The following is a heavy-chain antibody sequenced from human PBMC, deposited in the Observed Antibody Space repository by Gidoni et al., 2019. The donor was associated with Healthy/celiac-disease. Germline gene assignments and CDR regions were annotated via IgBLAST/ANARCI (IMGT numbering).Heavy chain of an antibody. D-gene: IGHD4-4*01. V-gene: IGHV3-30-3*01. J-gene: IGHJ4*02. CDR3: ASTYMTHRGYFDY. Sequence: QVQLVESGGGVVQPGRALRLSCAASGFTFSSYAMHWVRQAPGKGLEWVAVISYDGSNKYYADSVKGRFTISRDNSKNTLYLQMNSLRAEDTAVYYCASTYMTHRGYFDYWGQGTLVTVSS. CDR1: GFTFSSYA. CDR2: ISYDGSNK.